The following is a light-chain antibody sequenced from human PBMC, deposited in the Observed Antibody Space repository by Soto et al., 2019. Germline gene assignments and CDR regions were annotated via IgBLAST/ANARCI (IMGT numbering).Light chain of an antibody. Sequence: QSVLTQPPSVSGAPGHRVTISCAASSSNIGANYAVHWYQQLPGTAPKLLIYDYNKRPSGVPDRFSGSKSGTSASLAITGLQAVDEADYYCQSYDSSLTGWVFGNGTKVTVL. V-gene: IGLV1-40*01. CDR1: SSNIGANYA. CDR2: DYN. J-gene: IGLJ1*01. CDR3: QSYDSSLTGWV.